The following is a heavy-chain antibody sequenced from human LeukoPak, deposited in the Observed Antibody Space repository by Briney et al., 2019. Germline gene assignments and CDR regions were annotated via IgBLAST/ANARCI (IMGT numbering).Heavy chain of an antibody. CDR3: ATPPPIAVADTYFQH. CDR1: GFTVSSNY. Sequence: GGSLRLSCAASGFTVSSNYMSWVRQAPGKGLEWVSVIYSGGSTYYADSVKGRFTISRDNSKNTLYLQMNSLRAEDTAVYYCATPPPIAVADTYFQHWGQGTLVTVSS. CDR2: IYSGGST. V-gene: IGHV3-53*01. D-gene: IGHD6-19*01. J-gene: IGHJ1*01.